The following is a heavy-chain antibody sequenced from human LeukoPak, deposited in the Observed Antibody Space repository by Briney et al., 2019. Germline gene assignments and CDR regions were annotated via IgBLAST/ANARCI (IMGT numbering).Heavy chain of an antibody. CDR1: GFTFSSYA. Sequence: GGSLRLSCAASGFTFSSYAMSWVRQAPGKGLEWVAVISYDGSNKYYADSVKGRFTISRDNSKNTLYLQMNSLRAEDTAVYYCARDSSRGRGYSYGGQNYWGQGTLVTVSS. CDR3: ARDSSRGRGYSYGGQNY. V-gene: IGHV3-30-3*01. CDR2: ISYDGSNK. D-gene: IGHD5-18*01. J-gene: IGHJ4*02.